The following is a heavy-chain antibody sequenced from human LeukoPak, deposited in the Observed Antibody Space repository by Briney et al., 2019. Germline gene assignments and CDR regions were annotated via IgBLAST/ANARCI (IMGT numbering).Heavy chain of an antibody. CDR1: GFTFSDYY. Sequence: GGSLRLSCAASGFTFSDYYMSWIRQAPGKGLEWVSYISSSSSYTNYADSVKGRFTISRDNSKNTLYLQMNSLRAEDTAVYYCARDLSSVFDCWGRGTLVTVSS. V-gene: IGHV3-11*05. CDR3: ARDLSSVFDC. CDR2: ISSSSSYT. D-gene: IGHD3-10*01. J-gene: IGHJ4*02.